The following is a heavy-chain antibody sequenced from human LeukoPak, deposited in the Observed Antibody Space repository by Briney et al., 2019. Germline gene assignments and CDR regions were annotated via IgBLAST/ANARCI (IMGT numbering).Heavy chain of an antibody. J-gene: IGHJ4*02. CDR3: ARQKGGWYYYDSSGYYYFDY. D-gene: IGHD3-22*01. CDR2: IYYSGST. Sequence: PSETLSLTCTVSGGSISSYYWSWIRQPPGKGLEWIGYIYYSGSTNYNPSLKSRVTISVDTSKNQFSLKLSSVTAADTAVYYCARQKGGWYYYDSSGYYYFDYWGQGTLVTVSS. CDR1: GGSISSYY. V-gene: IGHV4-59*08.